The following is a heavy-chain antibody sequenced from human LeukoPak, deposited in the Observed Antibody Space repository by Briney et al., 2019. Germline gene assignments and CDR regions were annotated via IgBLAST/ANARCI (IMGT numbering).Heavy chain of an antibody. Sequence: GGSLRLSCPASGFNFTSHAMGWVRQAPGKGLEWVAGISGGGGSTFYADSVKGRFTISRDSSKKTLYLQMNGLTAEDTATYFCAKCGSRGTVACFDSWGRGTLVTVSS. V-gene: IGHV3-23*01. CDR2: ISGGGGST. CDR3: AKCGSRGTVACFDS. CDR1: GFNFTSHA. D-gene: IGHD6-19*01. J-gene: IGHJ4*02.